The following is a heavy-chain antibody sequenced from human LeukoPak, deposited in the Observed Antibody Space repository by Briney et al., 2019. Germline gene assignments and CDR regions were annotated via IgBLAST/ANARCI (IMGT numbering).Heavy chain of an antibody. J-gene: IGHJ5*02. V-gene: IGHV3-9*01. Sequence: GRSLRLSCADSGFTFDDYAMHWVRQAPGKGLEWVSGISWNSGSIGYADSVKGRFTISRDNAKNSLYLQMNSLRAEDTALYYCTGYSSSWYALSWGQGTLVTVSS. CDR3: TGYSSSWYALS. CDR2: ISWNSGSI. D-gene: IGHD6-13*01. CDR1: GFTFDDYA.